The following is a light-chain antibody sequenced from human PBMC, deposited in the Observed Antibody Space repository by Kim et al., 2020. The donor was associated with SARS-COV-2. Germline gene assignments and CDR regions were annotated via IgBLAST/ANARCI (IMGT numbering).Light chain of an antibody. CDR3: HQYGGSPFT. CDR1: QSVSSTY. CDR2: GSS. Sequence: LSPGEGATLSCRASQSVSSTYLAWYQQKPGQAPRLLIYGSSDRATGIPDRFSGSGFGTDFTLTISRLEPEDFAVYYCHQYGGSPFTFGGGTKLEI. J-gene: IGKJ4*01. V-gene: IGKV3-20*01.